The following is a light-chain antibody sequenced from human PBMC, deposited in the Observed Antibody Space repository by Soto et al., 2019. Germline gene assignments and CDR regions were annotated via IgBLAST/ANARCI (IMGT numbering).Light chain of an antibody. Sequence: QSVLTQPPSASGAPGQSVSISCSGSSSTIGSNFVYWYQQLPGAAPKLLIFNNYRRPSGVPDRFSGSKSGTSASLAITGLRSEDEGDYYCAAWDDHLTPYWVFGGGTKLTVL. J-gene: IGLJ3*02. CDR3: AAWDDHLTPYWV. CDR2: NNY. CDR1: SSTIGSNF. V-gene: IGLV1-47*02.